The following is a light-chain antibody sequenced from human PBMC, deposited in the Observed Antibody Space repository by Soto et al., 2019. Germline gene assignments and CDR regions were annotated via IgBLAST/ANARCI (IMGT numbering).Light chain of an antibody. CDR1: QNVDSN. V-gene: IGKV3-15*01. CDR3: QQYNNWPSWT. Sequence: EIVLTQSSGTLSLSPGERATLSCKSSQNVDSNYLAWYQQKPGQAPRLLIYGASTRATGIPARFSGSGSGTEFTLTISSLQSEDFAVYYCQQYNNWPSWTLGQGTKVDIK. J-gene: IGKJ1*01. CDR2: GAS.